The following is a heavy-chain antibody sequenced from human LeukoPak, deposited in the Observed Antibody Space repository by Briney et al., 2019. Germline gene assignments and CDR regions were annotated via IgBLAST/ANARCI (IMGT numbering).Heavy chain of an antibody. CDR1: GFTFSSYG. J-gene: IGHJ4*02. CDR3: AKDRPRITDLDY. D-gene: IGHD1-14*01. CDR2: ISYDGTNK. Sequence: PVGSLRLSCEASGFTFSSYGMHWVRQAPGQGLEWVAVISYDGTNKYYADYVQGRLTISRDNSKNTLYLQMNSLRAEDTALYYCAKDRPRITDLDYWGQGSLVTVS. V-gene: IGHV3-30*18.